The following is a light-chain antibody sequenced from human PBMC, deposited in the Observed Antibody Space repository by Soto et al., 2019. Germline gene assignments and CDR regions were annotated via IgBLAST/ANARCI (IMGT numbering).Light chain of an antibody. J-gene: IGKJ5*01. CDR3: QQYGTSEII. CDR1: QTLSNSF. Sequence: IVLTQSPGTLSWSPCERATVSCMASQTLSNSFIAWYQQKPGQAPRLLIYDTSSRATGVPDRYSASGSGTDFTLTISRLEPEDFAVFFCQQYGTSEIIFGQGTRLEIK. V-gene: IGKV3-20*01. CDR2: DTS.